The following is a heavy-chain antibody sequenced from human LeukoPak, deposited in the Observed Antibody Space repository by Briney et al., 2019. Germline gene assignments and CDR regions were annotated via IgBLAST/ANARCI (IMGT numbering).Heavy chain of an antibody. CDR1: GGSFSGYY. V-gene: IGHV4-34*01. CDR2: INHSGST. CDR3: AREGGPAMVTFDY. J-gene: IGHJ4*02. Sequence: SETLSLTCAVYGGSFSGYYWNWIRQPPGKGLEWIGEINHSGSTTYNPSLKSRVTISLDTSKNQFSLKLSSVTAADTAVYYCAREGGPAMVTFDYWGQGTLVTVSS. D-gene: IGHD5-18*01.